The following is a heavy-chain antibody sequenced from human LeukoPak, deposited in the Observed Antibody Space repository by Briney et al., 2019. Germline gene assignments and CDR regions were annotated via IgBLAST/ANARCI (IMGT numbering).Heavy chain of an antibody. J-gene: IGHJ4*02. Sequence: SETLSLTCTVSGGSISSYYWSCIRQPPGKGLEWIGYIYYIGSTNYNPSLRSRLTMSVDTSKNQFALRLSSVIAADTAVYYCARYYDSTGSFDYWGQGTLVTVSS. CDR2: IYYIGST. V-gene: IGHV4-59*01. CDR1: GGSISSYY. CDR3: ARYYDSTGSFDY. D-gene: IGHD3-22*01.